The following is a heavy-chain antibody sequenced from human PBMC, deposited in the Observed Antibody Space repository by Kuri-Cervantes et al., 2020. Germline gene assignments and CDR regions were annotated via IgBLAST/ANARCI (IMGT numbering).Heavy chain of an antibody. CDR2: ISYDGSNK. Sequence: GGSLRLSCAASGFTFSDYYMSWIRQAPGKGLEWMAVISYDGSNKYYADSVKGRFTISRDNSKNTLYLQMNSLRAEDTAVYYCARKRGYSGPFGYYYGMDVWGQGTTVTVSS. V-gene: IGHV3-30-3*01. CDR3: ARKRGYSGPFGYYYGMDV. J-gene: IGHJ6*02. CDR1: GFTFSDYY. D-gene: IGHD5-18*01.